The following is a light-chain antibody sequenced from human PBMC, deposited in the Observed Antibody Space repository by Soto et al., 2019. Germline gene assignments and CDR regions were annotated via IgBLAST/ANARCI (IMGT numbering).Light chain of an antibody. CDR3: TSYTSSSTVV. CDR2: DVS. V-gene: IGLV2-14*03. CDR1: SSDVGGYNY. J-gene: IGLJ2*01. Sequence: HSVLTQPASVSGSPGQSITISCTGTSSDVGGYNYVSWYQHHPGKAPKLVIYDVSDRPSGVSNRFSGSKSGNTASLTISGLQAEDEADFYCTSYTSSSTVVFGGGTKLTVL.